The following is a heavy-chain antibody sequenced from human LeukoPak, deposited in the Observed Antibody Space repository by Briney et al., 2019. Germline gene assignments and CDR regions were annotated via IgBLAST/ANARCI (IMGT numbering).Heavy chain of an antibody. Sequence: PGWSLRLSCAASGFTFSSYAMHWVRQAPGKGLEWVAGISYDGSDKDYADSVKGRFTISRDNSKNTLYLQMNSLRAEDTAVYYCARSRVDTIYFDYWGQGTLVTVSS. CDR2: ISYDGSDK. J-gene: IGHJ4*02. D-gene: IGHD5-18*01. V-gene: IGHV3-30*04. CDR1: GFTFSSYA. CDR3: ARSRVDTIYFDY.